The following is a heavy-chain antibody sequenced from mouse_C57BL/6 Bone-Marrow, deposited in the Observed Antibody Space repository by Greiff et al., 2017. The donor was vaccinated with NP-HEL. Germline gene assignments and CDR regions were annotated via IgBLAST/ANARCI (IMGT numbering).Heavy chain of an antibody. J-gene: IGHJ1*03. V-gene: IGHV3-6*01. D-gene: IGHD1-1*01. Sequence: EVKLVESGPGLVKPSQSLSLTCSVTGYSITSGYYWNWIRQFPGNKLEWMGYISYDGSNNYNPSLKNRISITRDTSKNQFFLKLNSVTTEDTATYYCARGYGSSYRYFDVWGTGTTVTVSS. CDR1: GYSITSGYY. CDR3: ARGYGSSYRYFDV. CDR2: ISYDGSN.